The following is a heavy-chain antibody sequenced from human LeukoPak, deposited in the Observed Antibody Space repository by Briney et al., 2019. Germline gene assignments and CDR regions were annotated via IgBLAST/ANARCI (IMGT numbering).Heavy chain of an antibody. Sequence: ASVKVSCKVSVYTLTELSMHWVRQAPGKGLEWMGGFDPEDGETIYAQKFQGRVTMTEDTSTDTAYMELSSLRSEDTAVYYCATEPSMVRGVIRPGYGMDVWGQGTTVTVSS. CDR3: ATEPSMVRGVIRPGYGMDV. CDR2: FDPEDGET. J-gene: IGHJ6*02. CDR1: VYTLTELS. V-gene: IGHV1-24*01. D-gene: IGHD3-10*01.